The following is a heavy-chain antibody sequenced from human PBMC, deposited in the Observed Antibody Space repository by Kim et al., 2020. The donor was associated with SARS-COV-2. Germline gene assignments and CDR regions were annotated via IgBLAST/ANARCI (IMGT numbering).Heavy chain of an antibody. V-gene: IGHV3-30*18. D-gene: IGHD3-10*01. Sequence: GGSLRLSCAASGFTFSSYGMHWVRQAPGKGLEWVAVISYDGSNKYYADSVKGRFTISRDNSKNTLYLQMNSLRAEDTAVYYCAKSLRGHITMVRGVIINYYYYGMDVLCQGTTITVSS. CDR3: AKSLRGHITMVRGVIINYYYYGMDV. CDR2: ISYDGSNK. CDR1: GFTFSSYG. J-gene: IGHJ6*02.